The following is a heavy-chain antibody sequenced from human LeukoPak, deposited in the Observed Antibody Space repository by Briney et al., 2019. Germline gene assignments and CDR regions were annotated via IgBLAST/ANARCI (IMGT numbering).Heavy chain of an antibody. CDR1: GFTFSSYW. J-gene: IGHJ4*02. D-gene: IGHD2-15*01. V-gene: IGHV3-7*01. Sequence: GGSLRLSCAASGFTFSSYWMSWVRQAPGEGLEWVANIKQDGSEKYYVDSVKGRFTISRDNAKNSLYLQMNSLRAEDTAVYYCARGRVGYCSGGSCYPYFDYWGQGTLVTVSS. CDR3: ARGRVGYCSGGSCYPYFDY. CDR2: IKQDGSEK.